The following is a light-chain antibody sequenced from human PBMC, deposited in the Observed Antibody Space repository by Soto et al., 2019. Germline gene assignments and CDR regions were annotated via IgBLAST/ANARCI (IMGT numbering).Light chain of an antibody. CDR3: HSYDSSLSGVV. CDR2: VNN. J-gene: IGLJ2*01. CDR1: SSNVGAGYH. V-gene: IGLV1-40*01. Sequence: QSALTQPPSVSGAPGQRVTISCTGSSSNVGAGYHVHWYQQLPGTAPKLLIFVNNNRPSGVPDRFSGSKSGTSASLAITGLRAEDEADYYCHSYDSSLSGVVFGGGTKVTVL.